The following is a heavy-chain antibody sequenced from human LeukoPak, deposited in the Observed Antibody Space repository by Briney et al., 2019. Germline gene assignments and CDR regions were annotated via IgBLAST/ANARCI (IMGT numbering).Heavy chain of an antibody. CDR1: GGTFSSYA. V-gene: IGHV1-69*04. CDR2: IIPILGIA. CDR3: ASSSLLYDSSGYLLGDY. Sequence: SVKVSCKASGGTFSSYAISWVRQAPGQGLEWMGRIIPILGIANYAQKFQGRVTITADKSTSTAYMELSSLRSEDTAVYYCASSSLLYDSSGYLLGDYWDQGTLVTVSS. J-gene: IGHJ4*02. D-gene: IGHD3-22*01.